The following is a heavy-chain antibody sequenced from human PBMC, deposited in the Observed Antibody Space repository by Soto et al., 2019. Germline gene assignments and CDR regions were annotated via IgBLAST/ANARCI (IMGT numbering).Heavy chain of an antibody. V-gene: IGHV3-7*03. J-gene: IGHJ4*02. CDR3: ASATSREIHFDY. CDR2: IKEDGTQT. CDR1: GFSISNHW. Sequence: EVQLVESGGGLVQPGGSLKLSCTASGFSISNHWMNWVRQAPGKGLEWVAHIKEDGTQTYYVDSVKGRSTISRDKAKNSVHLQMHILRAEDTAVYYCASATSREIHFDYRGQGILVNVS. D-gene: IGHD1-26*01.